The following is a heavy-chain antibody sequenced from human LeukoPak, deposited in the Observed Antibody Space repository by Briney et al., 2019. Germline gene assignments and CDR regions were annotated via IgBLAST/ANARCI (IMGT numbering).Heavy chain of an antibody. D-gene: IGHD3-22*01. J-gene: IGHJ3*02. V-gene: IGHV1-8*01. CDR1: GYTFTSYG. CDR2: MNPNSGNT. Sequence: GASVKVSCKASGYTFTSYGINWVRQATGQGLEWMGWMNPNSGNTGYAQKFQGRVTMTRNTSISTAYMELSSLRSEDTAVYYCARNYYDSSGYYSADAFDIWGQGTMVTVSS. CDR3: ARNYYDSSGYYSADAFDI.